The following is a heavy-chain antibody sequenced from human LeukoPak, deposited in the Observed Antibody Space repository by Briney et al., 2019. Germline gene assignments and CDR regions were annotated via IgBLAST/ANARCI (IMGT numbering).Heavy chain of an antibody. J-gene: IGHJ6*03. CDR2: ISTYNGKT. V-gene: IGHV1-18*01. CDR1: GYTFTSYG. Sequence: ASVKVSCKDSGYTFTSYGISWVRQAPGQGLEGMGWISTYNGKTNYAQELQGRVTMTTDTSTSTAYMEVRSLRSDDTAVYYCARDLAVTTRNLYNYIDVWGKGTTVTVSS. CDR3: ARDLAVTTRNLYNYIDV. D-gene: IGHD4-17*01.